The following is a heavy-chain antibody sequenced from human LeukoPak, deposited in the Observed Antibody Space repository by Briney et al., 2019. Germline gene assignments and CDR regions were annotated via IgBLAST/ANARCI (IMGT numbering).Heavy chain of an antibody. Sequence: GESLKISCKGSRYSFTSYWIGWVRQMPGKGLDWMGIIYPGDSDTRYSPSFQGQVTISADKSISTAYLQWSSLKASDTAMYYCARHGTSIAARPTPRFDYWGQGTLVTVSS. CDR3: ARHGTSIAARPTPRFDY. V-gene: IGHV5-51*01. CDR1: RYSFTSYW. CDR2: IYPGDSDT. J-gene: IGHJ4*02. D-gene: IGHD6-6*01.